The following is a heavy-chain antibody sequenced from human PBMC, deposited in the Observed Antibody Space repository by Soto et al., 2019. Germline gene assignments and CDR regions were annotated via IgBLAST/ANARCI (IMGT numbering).Heavy chain of an antibody. CDR3: AKGGSRGGGIAAGGFDY. CDR2: ISGSGRSI. V-gene: IGHV3-23*01. D-gene: IGHD6-13*01. CDR1: GFTFSSHA. J-gene: IGHJ4*02. Sequence: EVQLLESGGGLVQPGGSLRLSCAASGFTFSSHAMSWVRQAPGKGLEWVSGISGSGRSIYYEDSVKGRFTISRDNSKNRLYLQMNSLRAEDTAVYYCAKGGSRGGGIAAGGFDYWGQGTLVTVSS.